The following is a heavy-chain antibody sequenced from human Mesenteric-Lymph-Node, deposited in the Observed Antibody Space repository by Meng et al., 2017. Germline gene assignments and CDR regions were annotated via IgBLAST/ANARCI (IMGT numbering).Heavy chain of an antibody. CDR2: INPSGGST. Sequence: ASVKVSCKASGGTFSTYAIFWVRQAPGQGLEWMGIINPSGGSTSYAQKFQGRVTMTRDTSTSTVYMELSSLRSEDTAVYYCAREYCSSTSCYAVGAFLSYYYYGMDVWGQGTTVTVSS. CDR1: GGTFSTYA. J-gene: IGHJ6*02. CDR3: AREYCSSTSCYAVGAFLSYYYYGMDV. D-gene: IGHD2-2*01. V-gene: IGHV1-46*01.